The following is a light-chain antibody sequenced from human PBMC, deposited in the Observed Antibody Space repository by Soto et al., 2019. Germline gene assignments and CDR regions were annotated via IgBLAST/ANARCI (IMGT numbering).Light chain of an antibody. J-gene: IGKJ1*01. Sequence: DIQMTQSSSTLSASVGDRVTITCRAGQSVNNWLVGYQQKPGKAPKLLIYKASSLQSGVPSRFSGSGSGTEFTLTISSLQPDDFATYYCQQYDSYPWTFGQGTKVEIK. CDR3: QQYDSYPWT. V-gene: IGKV1-5*03. CDR1: QSVNNW. CDR2: KAS.